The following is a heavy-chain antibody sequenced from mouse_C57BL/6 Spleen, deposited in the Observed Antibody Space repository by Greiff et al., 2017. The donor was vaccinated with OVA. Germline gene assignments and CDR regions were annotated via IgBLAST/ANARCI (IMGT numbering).Heavy chain of an antibody. CDR3: ARKEGFYYGSSYAMDY. Sequence: QVQLKESGPGLVQPSQSLSITCTVSGFSLTSYGVHWVRQSPGKGLEWLGVIWSGGSTDYNAAFISRLSISKDNSKSQVFFKMNSLQADDTAIYYCARKEGFYYGSSYAMDYWGQGTSVTVSS. V-gene: IGHV2-2*01. D-gene: IGHD1-1*01. CDR1: GFSLTSYG. J-gene: IGHJ4*01. CDR2: IWSGGST.